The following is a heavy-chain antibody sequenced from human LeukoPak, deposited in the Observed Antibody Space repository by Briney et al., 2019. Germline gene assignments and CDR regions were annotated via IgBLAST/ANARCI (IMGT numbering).Heavy chain of an antibody. V-gene: IGHV3-21*01. CDR2: ISSSSTYI. Sequence: GGSLRLSYAASGFTFSSYSMNWVRQAPGKGLGWVSSISSSSTYIYYADSVKGRFTISRDNTKNSLYLQMNSLRAEDTAVYYCAGLHYYDSSGYYYADYWGQGTLVTVSS. CDR3: AGLHYYDSSGYYYADY. J-gene: IGHJ4*02. CDR1: GFTFSSYS. D-gene: IGHD3-22*01.